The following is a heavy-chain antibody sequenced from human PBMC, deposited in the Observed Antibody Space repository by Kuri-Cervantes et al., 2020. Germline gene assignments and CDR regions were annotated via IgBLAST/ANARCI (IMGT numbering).Heavy chain of an antibody. V-gene: IGHV3-48*01. D-gene: IGHD3-9*01. CDR3: ARPGPLRYFD. CDR2: ISSSSSTI. Sequence: LTCAASGFTFSSYSMNWVRQAPGKGLEWVSYISSSSSTIYYADSVKGRFTISRDNAKNSLYLQMNSLRAEDTAVYYCARPGPLRYFDWGQGTLVTVSS. J-gene: IGHJ4*02. CDR1: GFTFSSYS.